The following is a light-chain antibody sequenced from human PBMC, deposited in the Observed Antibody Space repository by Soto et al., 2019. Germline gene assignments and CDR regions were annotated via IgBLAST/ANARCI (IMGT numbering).Light chain of an antibody. V-gene: IGLV2-14*01. CDR3: SSYTSSDTYV. J-gene: IGLJ1*01. Sequence: QSVLTQPAAVAGCPGQTSRNCCTRGSGDVGGDNNVSWYQKHPGEAPKIMIYEVSNQPSGVSNRFSGFKSGNTAYLTISGLKAEDEADYYCSSYTSSDTYVFGNGTKVTVL. CDR1: SGDVGGDNN. CDR2: EVS.